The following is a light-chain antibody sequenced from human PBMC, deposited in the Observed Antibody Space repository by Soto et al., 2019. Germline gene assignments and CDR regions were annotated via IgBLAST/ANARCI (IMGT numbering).Light chain of an antibody. V-gene: IGLV2-14*01. CDR2: DVS. CDR1: SSDVGGYNY. J-gene: IGLJ2*01. Sequence: QSVLTQPASVSGSPGQSITISCTGTSSDVGGYNYVSWYQQHPGKAPKLMIYDVSNRPSGVSDRFSGSKSGNTASLTISGLQAEDEDDYYCSSYTSSSTSVVFGGGTKLTVL. CDR3: SSYTSSSTSVV.